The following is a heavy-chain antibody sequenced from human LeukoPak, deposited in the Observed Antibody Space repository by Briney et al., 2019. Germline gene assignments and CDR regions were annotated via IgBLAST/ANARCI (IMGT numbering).Heavy chain of an antibody. CDR3: AKDLAGSGSYSFDS. Sequence: GGSLRLSCAASGFTSSSYAMSWVRQAPGKGLEWVSGISGSGGSTYYADSVKGRFTISRDNSKNTLYLQMNSLRAEDTAVYYCAKDLAGSGSYSFDSWGQRTLVTVSS. J-gene: IGHJ4*02. CDR2: ISGSGGST. V-gene: IGHV3-23*01. D-gene: IGHD1-26*01. CDR1: GFTSSSYA.